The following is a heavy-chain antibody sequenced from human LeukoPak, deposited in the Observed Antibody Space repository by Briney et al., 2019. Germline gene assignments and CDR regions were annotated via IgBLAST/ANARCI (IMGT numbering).Heavy chain of an antibody. CDR3: AKGMEGIVGGGGYDRMNFYYYYGMDV. J-gene: IGHJ6*02. CDR2: ISGSGGST. CDR1: GFTFSSYA. D-gene: IGHD5-12*01. Sequence: GGSLRLSCAASGFTFSSYAMSWVRQAPGKGLEWVSAISGSGGSTYYADSVKGRFTISRDNSKNKLYLQMKSLRAEDTAVYYCAKGMEGIVGGGGYDRMNFYYYYGMDVWGQGTTVTVSS. V-gene: IGHV3-23*01.